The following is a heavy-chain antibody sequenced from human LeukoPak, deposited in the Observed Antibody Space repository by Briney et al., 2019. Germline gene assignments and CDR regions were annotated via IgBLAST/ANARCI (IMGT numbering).Heavy chain of an antibody. Sequence: GGSLRLSCAASGFTFSNAWMSWVRQAPGKGLEWVSYISSGGSTIYYADSVKGRFTISRDNAKNSLYLEMNSLRAEDTAVYYCARESQSAYYFDSSGYEDAFDIWGQGTMVTVSS. CDR2: ISSGGSTI. CDR3: ARESQSAYYFDSSGYEDAFDI. J-gene: IGHJ3*02. CDR1: GFTFSNAW. V-gene: IGHV3-48*04. D-gene: IGHD3-22*01.